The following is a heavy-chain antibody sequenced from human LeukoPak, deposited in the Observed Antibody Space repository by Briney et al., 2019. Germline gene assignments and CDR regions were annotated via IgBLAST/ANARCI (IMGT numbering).Heavy chain of an antibody. CDR1: GFTFSFHG. V-gene: IGHV3-23*01. CDR2: ISGSGGTT. Sequence: GGTLRLSCAASGFTFSFHGMSWVRQAPGKGLEWVSGISGSGGTTSYADSVKGRFTISKDKSKNTLYLQMNSLTAEDTAVYYCARDNLDFWSGDHYFDYWGQGTLVTVSS. D-gene: IGHD3-3*01. J-gene: IGHJ4*02. CDR3: ARDNLDFWSGDHYFDY.